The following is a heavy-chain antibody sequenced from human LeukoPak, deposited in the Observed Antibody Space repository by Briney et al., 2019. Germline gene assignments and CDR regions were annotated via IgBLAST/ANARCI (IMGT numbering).Heavy chain of an antibody. J-gene: IGHJ4*02. CDR2: MYYSGST. CDR1: GGSITGSSYY. D-gene: IGHD3-22*01. Sequence: SETLSLTCTVSGGSITGSSYYWGWIRQPPGKGLEWIGSMYYSGSTYYNPSLKSRLTISVDTSKNQFSLKLTSVTAADTAVYYCARPYYDNTGYYYFDYWGQGTLVTVSS. V-gene: IGHV4-39*01. CDR3: ARPYYDNTGYYYFDY.